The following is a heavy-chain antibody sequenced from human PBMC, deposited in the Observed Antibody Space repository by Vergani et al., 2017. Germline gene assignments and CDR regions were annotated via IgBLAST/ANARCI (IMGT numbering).Heavy chain of an antibody. CDR3: AKKGGSLYYYGVDV. CDR1: GYTFGHFD. D-gene: IGHD1-26*01. CDR2: IRYDGSNP. V-gene: IGHV3-30*02. Sequence: QEQLLQSGGGVVQPGGSLRLSCIGPGYTFGHFDMHWVRQAPGKGLAWVAFIRYDGSNPQYIDSVKGRFTISRDNSKDTLFLQMTGLRPEDTGTYFCAKKGGSLYYYGVDVWGQGTTITVSS. J-gene: IGHJ6*02.